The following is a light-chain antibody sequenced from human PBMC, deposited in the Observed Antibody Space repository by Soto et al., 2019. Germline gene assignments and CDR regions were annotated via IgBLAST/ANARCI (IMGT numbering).Light chain of an antibody. J-gene: IGLJ3*02. CDR3: LLYYGGQLGV. CDR2: STS. V-gene: IGLV7-43*01. Sequence: QAVVTQETSLTVAPGGPVTLTCASSTGAVTSGYYPNWLQQKPGQAPRALIYSTSNKYSWTPARFSGSLLGGKAALTLSGVQPEDEAEYYCLLYYGGQLGVFGGGTKLTVL. CDR1: TGAVTSGYY.